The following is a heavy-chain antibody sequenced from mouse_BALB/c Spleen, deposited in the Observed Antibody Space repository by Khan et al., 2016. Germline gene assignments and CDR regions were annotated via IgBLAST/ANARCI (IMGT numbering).Heavy chain of an antibody. CDR2: ISYSGST. V-gene: IGHV3-8*02. D-gene: IGHD2-14*01. CDR1: GDSITSGY. Sequence: EVKLLESGPSLVKPSQTLSLTCSVTGDSITSGYWNWIRKFPGNKLEYMGYISYSGSTYYNPSLTSRISITRDTSTNQYYLQLNSVTTEDTASYTCATYDGYYFDYWGQGITLTVSS. J-gene: IGHJ2*01. CDR3: ATYDGYYFDY.